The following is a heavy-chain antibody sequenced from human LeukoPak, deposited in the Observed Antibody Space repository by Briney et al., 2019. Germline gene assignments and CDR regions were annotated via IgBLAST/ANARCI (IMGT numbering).Heavy chain of an antibody. J-gene: IGHJ4*02. D-gene: IGHD1-26*01. CDR1: GYSISSGYY. V-gene: IGHV4-38-2*02. Sequence: SETLSLTCTVSGYSISSGYYWGWIRQPPWKGLEWIGSIYHSGSTYYNPSLKSRVTISVDTSKNQFSLKLSSVTAADTAVYYCARVLSGSYYIDYWGQGTLVTVSS. CDR2: IYHSGST. CDR3: ARVLSGSYYIDY.